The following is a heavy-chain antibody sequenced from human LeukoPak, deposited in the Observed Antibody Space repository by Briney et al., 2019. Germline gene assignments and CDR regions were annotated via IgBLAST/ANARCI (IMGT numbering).Heavy chain of an antibody. CDR1: GGSISSHY. J-gene: IGHJ6*03. D-gene: IGHD2-15*01. CDR3: GRDALVGYFSYYYMDV. V-gene: IGHV4-59*11. Sequence: SETLSLTCTVSGGSISSHYWTWIRRSPVKGLEWIGDISNSGSTSYNPSLKSRVTISIDTSKNQFSLKLSSVTAADTAVYYCGRDALVGYFSYYYMDVWGKGTTVTVSS. CDR2: ISNSGST.